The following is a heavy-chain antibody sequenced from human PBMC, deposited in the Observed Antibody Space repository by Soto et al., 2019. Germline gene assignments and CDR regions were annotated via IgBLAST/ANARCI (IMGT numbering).Heavy chain of an antibody. J-gene: IGHJ4*02. D-gene: IGHD6-19*01. Sequence: EVQLLDSGGGLVQPGGSLRLSCVASGFTFSSYAMSWVRQARGKGLEWVSGISGSGGSTYYADSVKGRFTISRDNSKNTLYLQMNSLRAEDTALYYCAEDRKSGSGWYWDYWGQGSLVTVSS. CDR1: GFTFSSYA. CDR3: AEDRKSGSGWYWDY. CDR2: ISGSGGST. V-gene: IGHV3-23*01.